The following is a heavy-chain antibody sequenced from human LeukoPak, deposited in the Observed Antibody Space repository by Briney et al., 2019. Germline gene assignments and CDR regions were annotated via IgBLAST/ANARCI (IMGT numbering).Heavy chain of an antibody. CDR2: ISSSSSSYI. Sequence: PGGSLRLSCAASGFTFSSYSMNWVRQAPGKGLEWVSSISSSSSSYIYYADSVKGRFTISRDNAKNSLYLQMNSLRAEDTAVYYCARVENYCSSTSCYTAFDYWVQGTLVTVSS. CDR3: ARVENYCSSTSCYTAFDY. V-gene: IGHV3-21*01. J-gene: IGHJ4*02. D-gene: IGHD2-2*02. CDR1: GFTFSSYS.